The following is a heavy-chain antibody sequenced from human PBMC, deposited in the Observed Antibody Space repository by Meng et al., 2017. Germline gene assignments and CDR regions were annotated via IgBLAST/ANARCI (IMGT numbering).Heavy chain of an antibody. CDR3: ARDGLYYYDSSGLDY. CDR2: IYSGGST. J-gene: IGHJ4*02. CDR1: GFTVSSNY. Sequence: VQREGPGGGLVQPGGSLRLACAASGFTVSSNYMSWVRQAPGKGLEWVSVIYSGGSTYYADSVKGRFTISRDNSKNTLYLQMNSLRAEDTAVYYCARDGLYYYDSSGLDYWGQGTLVTVSS. V-gene: IGHV3-66*02. D-gene: IGHD3-22*01.